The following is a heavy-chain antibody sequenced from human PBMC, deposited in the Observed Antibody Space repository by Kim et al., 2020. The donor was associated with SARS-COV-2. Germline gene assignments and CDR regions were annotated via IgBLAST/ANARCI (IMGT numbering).Heavy chain of an antibody. Sequence: GGSLRLSCAASGFTVSGSYMSWVRQAPGKGLEWVSVIYSDSSTYYADSVKGRFTISRDNSKNKLYLQVNSLRAADTAVYYCARDRGDPAWVGGMDVWGQGTTVTGSS. CDR2: IYSDSST. D-gene: IGHD2-21*01. CDR1: GFTVSGSY. J-gene: IGHJ6*02. CDR3: ARDRGDPAWVGGMDV. V-gene: IGHV3-53*01.